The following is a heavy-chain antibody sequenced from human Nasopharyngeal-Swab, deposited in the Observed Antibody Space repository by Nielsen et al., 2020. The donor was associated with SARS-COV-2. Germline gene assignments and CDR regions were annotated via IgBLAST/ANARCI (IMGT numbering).Heavy chain of an antibody. CDR2: MTPKTGYT. CDR3: ARGGPVAFDY. J-gene: IGHJ4*02. Sequence: ASVKVSCKASGFTFTTYDINWVRQASGQGPEWMGWMTPKTGYTGYAQKFQGRVTMTWNTSISTACMDLSSLTSEDTAVYYCARGGPVAFDYWGQGSLVIVSS. D-gene: IGHD6-19*01. V-gene: IGHV1-8*01. CDR1: GFTFTTYD.